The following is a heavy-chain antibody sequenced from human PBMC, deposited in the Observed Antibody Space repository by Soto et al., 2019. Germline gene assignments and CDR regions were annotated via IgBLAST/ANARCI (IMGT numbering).Heavy chain of an antibody. CDR1: GYSFTSYW. Sequence: PGESLKISCKGSGYSFTSYWIGWVSQMPGKGLEWMGIIYPGDSDTRYSPSFQGQVTISADKSISTAYLQWSSLKASDTAMYYCARRRKFSDYYYGMDVWGQGTTVTVSS. CDR3: ARRRKFSDYYYGMDV. CDR2: IYPGDSDT. D-gene: IGHD3-10*01. V-gene: IGHV5-51*01. J-gene: IGHJ6*02.